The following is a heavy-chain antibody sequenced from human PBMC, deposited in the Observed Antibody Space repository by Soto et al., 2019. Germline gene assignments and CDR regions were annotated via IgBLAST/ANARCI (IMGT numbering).Heavy chain of an antibody. Sequence: QVQLVQSGAEVKKPGSSVKVSCKASGGTFSSYAISWVRQAPGQGLEWMGGIIPIFGTANYAQKFQGRVTITADESTSTAYMELSSLRSEDTAVYYCARTVDDSSGWGDYYYYGMDGWGQGTTVTVSS. D-gene: IGHD3-22*01. V-gene: IGHV1-69*01. CDR2: IIPIFGTA. CDR3: ARTVDDSSGWGDYYYYGMDG. CDR1: GGTFSSYA. J-gene: IGHJ6*02.